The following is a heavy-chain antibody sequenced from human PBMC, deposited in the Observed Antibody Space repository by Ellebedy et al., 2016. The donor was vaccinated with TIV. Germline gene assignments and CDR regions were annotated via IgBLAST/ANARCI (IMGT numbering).Heavy chain of an antibody. V-gene: IGHV4-39*01. J-gene: IGHJ4*02. Sequence: MPSETLSLTCSVSGGSVSSTRYYWAWIRQPPGKGLEYIGSVYYSGSPYYSPSFKSRVTLSADTSKNQFSLNLRTATAADTAVYYCARTDPWQPVDDWGQGILASVSS. CDR3: ARTDPWQPVDD. D-gene: IGHD6-13*01. CDR2: VYYSGSP. CDR1: GGSVSSTRYY.